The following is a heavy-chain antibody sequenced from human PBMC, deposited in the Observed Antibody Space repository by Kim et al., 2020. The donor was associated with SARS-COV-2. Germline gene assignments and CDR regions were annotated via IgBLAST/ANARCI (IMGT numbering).Heavy chain of an antibody. CDR3: ARDLRGTSCYDH. J-gene: IGHJ4*02. Sequence: SYNPPLQSRVTISVDTSKNQFSLKLTSVTAADTAVYYCARDLRGTSCYDHWGQGVLVTVYS. D-gene: IGHD2-2*01. V-gene: IGHV4-59*01.